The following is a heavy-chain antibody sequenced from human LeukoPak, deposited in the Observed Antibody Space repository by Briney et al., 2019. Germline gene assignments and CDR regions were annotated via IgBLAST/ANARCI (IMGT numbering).Heavy chain of an antibody. V-gene: IGHV4-59*08. CDR1: GASISSYY. Sequence: SETLSLTCTVSGASISSYYWSWIRQPPGKGLEWIGSIYYSGSTNYNPSLKSRVTISLDTSKNQFSLKLSSVTAADTAVYYCASHNWFDPWGQGTLVTVSS. CDR2: IYYSGST. J-gene: IGHJ5*02. CDR3: ASHNWFDP.